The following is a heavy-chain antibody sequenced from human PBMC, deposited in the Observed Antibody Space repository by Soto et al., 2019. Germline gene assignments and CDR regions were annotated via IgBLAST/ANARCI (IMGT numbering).Heavy chain of an antibody. D-gene: IGHD6-13*01. CDR2: VYYRGGA. CDR3: ARGGTEHSSSHKFGFDV. CDR1: GGSIRNGGYN. J-gene: IGHJ6*02. Sequence: SETLSLTCTVSGGSIRNGGYNWTWIRQLPGKGLEWIGYVYYRGGAYYNPSLQSRVTISLDTSKTQFSMKLKSVNAADTAVYYCARGGTEHSSSHKFGFDVWGQGTTVTVSS. V-gene: IGHV4-31*03.